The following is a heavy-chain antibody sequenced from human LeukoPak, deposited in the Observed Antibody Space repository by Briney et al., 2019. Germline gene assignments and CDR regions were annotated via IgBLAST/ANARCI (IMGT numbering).Heavy chain of an antibody. D-gene: IGHD3-22*01. CDR2: IYSGGST. CDR1: GFTVSDNY. V-gene: IGHV3-66*01. Sequence: GGSLRLSCAASGFTVSDNYISWVRQAPGKGLEWVSAIYSGGSTYYADSVKGRFTISRDNSKNTLYLQMKSLRAEDTAVYYCARDPGRGYHYDYWGQGTLVTVSS. CDR3: ARDPGRGYHYDY. J-gene: IGHJ4*02.